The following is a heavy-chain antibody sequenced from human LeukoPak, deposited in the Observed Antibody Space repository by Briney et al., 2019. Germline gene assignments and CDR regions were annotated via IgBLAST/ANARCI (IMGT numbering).Heavy chain of an antibody. Sequence: GGSPRLSSAASGFTFSSYAMHRVRQAPGKGLEWVAVISYDGSNKYYADSVKGRFTISRDNSKNTLYLQMNSLRAEDTAVYYCARELSSGYDILTGYPDTPYGMDVWGKGTTVTVSS. CDR3: ARELSSGYDILTGYPDTPYGMDV. CDR2: ISYDGSNK. V-gene: IGHV3-30*04. D-gene: IGHD3-9*01. J-gene: IGHJ6*04. CDR1: GFTFSSYA.